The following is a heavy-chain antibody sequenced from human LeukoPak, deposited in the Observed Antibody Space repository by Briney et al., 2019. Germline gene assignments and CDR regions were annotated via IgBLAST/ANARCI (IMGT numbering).Heavy chain of an antibody. Sequence: ASVKVSCKASGYTFTSYGISWVRQAPGQGLEWMGWISAYNGNTNYAQKLQGRVTMTTDTSTSTAYMELRSLRSDDTAVYYCARDLGRDYDILTGYPQYIDYWGQGTLVTVSS. CDR2: ISAYNGNT. J-gene: IGHJ4*02. V-gene: IGHV1-18*01. D-gene: IGHD3-9*01. CDR3: ARDLGRDYDILTGYPQYIDY. CDR1: GYTFTSYG.